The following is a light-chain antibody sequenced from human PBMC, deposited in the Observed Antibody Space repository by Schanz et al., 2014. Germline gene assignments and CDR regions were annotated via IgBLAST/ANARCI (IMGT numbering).Light chain of an antibody. CDR3: CSYAGAYV. V-gene: IGLV2-23*02. CDR1: SSDVGSYGL. J-gene: IGLJ1*01. CDR2: DVS. Sequence: QSALTQPASVSGSPGQSITISCSGTSSDVGSYGLVSWYLQYPGKAPKLMIYDVSKRPSGIPDRFSGSKSGTSAALGITGLQAEDEADYFCCSYAGAYVFGTGTKLTVL.